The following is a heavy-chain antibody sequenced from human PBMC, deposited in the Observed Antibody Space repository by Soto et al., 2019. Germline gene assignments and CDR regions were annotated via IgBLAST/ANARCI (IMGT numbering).Heavy chain of an antibody. CDR2: INHSGST. D-gene: IGHD6-6*01. CDR3: AGRYSSSSYNWFDP. Sequence: SETLSLTCAVYGGSFSGYYWSWIRQPPGKGLEWIGEINHSGSTNYNPSLKSRVTISVDTSKNQFSLKLSSVTAADTAVYYCAGRYSSSSYNWFDPWGQGTPVTVSS. CDR1: GGSFSGYY. J-gene: IGHJ5*02. V-gene: IGHV4-34*01.